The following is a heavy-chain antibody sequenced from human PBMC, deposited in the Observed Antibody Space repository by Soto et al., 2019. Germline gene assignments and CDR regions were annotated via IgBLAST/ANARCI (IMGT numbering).Heavy chain of an antibody. D-gene: IGHD3-22*01. Sequence: ESGPTLVNPTQTLTLTCTFSGFSLSTGVCVGWIRQPPGKALEWLALMYWDSDKRYSPSLKSRLTITKDPSKNQVVLTMTNMDPVDTATYYCARQYYYDSSGYYRPFDNWGQGTLVTSPQ. CDR1: GFSLSTGVC. V-gene: IGHV2-5*02. CDR2: MYWDSDK. CDR3: ARQYYYDSSGYYRPFDN. J-gene: IGHJ4*02.